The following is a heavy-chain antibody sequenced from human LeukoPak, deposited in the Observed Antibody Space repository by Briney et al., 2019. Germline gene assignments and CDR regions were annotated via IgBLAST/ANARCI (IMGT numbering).Heavy chain of an antibody. CDR2: VYYSGST. Sequence: PSETLSLTCSVSGGSISGTTYYWAWIRQPPGKGLEWIGSVYYSGSTSYSPSLKRRVTISVDTSKNQFSLRLSSVTAADTAVYYCARNVSAGYSDYWGQGTLVTVSS. CDR1: GGSISGTTYY. D-gene: IGHD2-8*01. V-gene: IGHV4-39*01. J-gene: IGHJ4*02. CDR3: ARNVSAGYSDY.